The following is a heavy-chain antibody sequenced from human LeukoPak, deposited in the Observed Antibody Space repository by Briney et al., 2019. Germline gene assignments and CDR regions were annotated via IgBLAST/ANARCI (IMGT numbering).Heavy chain of an antibody. D-gene: IGHD3-10*01. CDR1: GFTFSSYS. Sequence: GGSLRLSCAAFGFTFSSYSMNWVRQAPGKGLEWVSYISSSGSTIYYADSVKGRFTISRDNAKNSLYLQMNSLRAEDTAVYYCASRNHGVTMVRGEFNYWGQGTLVTVSS. J-gene: IGHJ4*02. CDR3: ASRNHGVTMVRGEFNY. V-gene: IGHV3-48*04. CDR2: ISSSGSTI.